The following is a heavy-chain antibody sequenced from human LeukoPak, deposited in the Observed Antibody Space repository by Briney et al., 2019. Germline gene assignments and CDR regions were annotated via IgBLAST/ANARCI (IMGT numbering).Heavy chain of an antibody. Sequence: GSLRLSCAASGFIFSDYWMSWVRQAPGKGLEWVANIKQDESEIFYVDSVKGRFTISRDNAKNSLYLEMGSLRAEDTAVYYCVRPLLFIRGLGDNWGQGTLVTVSS. V-gene: IGHV3-7*01. D-gene: IGHD3-10*01. CDR1: GFIFSDYW. CDR2: IKQDESEI. J-gene: IGHJ4*02. CDR3: VRPLLFIRGLGDN.